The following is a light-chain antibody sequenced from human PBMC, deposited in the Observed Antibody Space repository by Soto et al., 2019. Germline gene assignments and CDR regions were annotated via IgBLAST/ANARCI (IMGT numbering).Light chain of an antibody. Sequence: DIVMTQAPDSLAVSLGERATINCKSSQSVLYSSNNKNYLAWYQQKPGQPPKLLIYWGSTRESGVPDRFSGGGSGTDFTLTISSLQAEDVEVYYCQQYYSPPPTFGQGTKVEIK. CDR1: QSVLYSSNNKNY. V-gene: IGKV4-1*01. J-gene: IGKJ1*01. CDR2: WGS. CDR3: QQYYSPPPT.